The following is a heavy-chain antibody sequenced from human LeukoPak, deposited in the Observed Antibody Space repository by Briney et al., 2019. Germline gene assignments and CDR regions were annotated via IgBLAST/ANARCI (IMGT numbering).Heavy chain of an antibody. CDR2: ISGSGGST. Sequence: GGSLRLSCAASGFTFDDYAMHWVRQAPGKGLEWVSGISGSGGSTYYADSVKGRFTISRDKSKNTLYLLMISLRAEDTVVYYCAIRKQQVVPPRAYPYYYGMDVWGQGTTVTVSS. CDR3: AIRKQQVVPPRAYPYYYGMDV. CDR1: GFTFDDYA. V-gene: IGHV3-23*01. J-gene: IGHJ6*02. D-gene: IGHD6-13*01.